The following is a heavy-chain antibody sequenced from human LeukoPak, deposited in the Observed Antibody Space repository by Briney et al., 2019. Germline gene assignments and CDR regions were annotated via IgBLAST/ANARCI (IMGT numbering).Heavy chain of an antibody. D-gene: IGHD1-26*01. CDR3: ITDPGEWEPI. V-gene: IGHV3-15*01. J-gene: IGHJ3*02. Sequence: GGSLRLSCAASGLTFGNAWMSWVRQAPGKGLEWVGRIKSKTDGGTTDYGAPVKGRFIISRDDSKNTLYLQMNGLKIEDTAVYYCITDPGEWEPIWGQGTMVTVSS. CDR1: GLTFGNAW. CDR2: IKSKTDGGTT.